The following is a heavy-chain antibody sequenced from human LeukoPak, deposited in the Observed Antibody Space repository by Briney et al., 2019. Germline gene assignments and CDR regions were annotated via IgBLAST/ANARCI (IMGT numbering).Heavy chain of an antibody. CDR1: GFTFSSYA. D-gene: IGHD2-8*01. CDR2: ISGSGGST. Sequence: GGSLRLSCAASGFTFSSYAMSWVRQAPGKGLEWVSAISGSGGSTYYADSVKGRFTISTDNSNNTLSLQMTSLRADDTAVYYCAKTASDCTNGVCYTGGSYYYYYMDVWGKGTTVTVSS. J-gene: IGHJ6*03. CDR3: AKTASDCTNGVCYTGGSYYYYYMDV. V-gene: IGHV3-23*01.